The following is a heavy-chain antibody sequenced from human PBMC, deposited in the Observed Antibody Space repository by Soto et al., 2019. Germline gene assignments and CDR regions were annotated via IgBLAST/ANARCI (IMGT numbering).Heavy chain of an antibody. CDR2: IIPIFGTA. D-gene: IGHD4-17*01. Sequence: TVKVSCKASGGTFSKYANSLVRQAPGQGLEWMGGIIPIFGTANYAQKFQGRVTITADESTSTAYMELSSLRSEDTAVYYCASTSDYNSPNYFDYWGQGTLVTVSS. CDR1: GGTFSKYA. V-gene: IGHV1-69*13. CDR3: ASTSDYNSPNYFDY. J-gene: IGHJ4*02.